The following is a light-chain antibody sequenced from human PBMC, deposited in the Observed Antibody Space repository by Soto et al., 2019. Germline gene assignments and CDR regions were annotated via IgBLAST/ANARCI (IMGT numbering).Light chain of an antibody. Sequence: EIMLTQSPVTLTLYPGERATLSCKASQSVRSDYLACYQQKPGQAPRHHIYCASTRATGIPARFTGSGSGTDFTLTISRLEPEDFAVYYCQQYGSSPITFGQGRRLEIK. CDR1: QSVRSDY. V-gene: IGKV3-20*01. CDR3: QQYGSSPIT. CDR2: CAS. J-gene: IGKJ5*01.